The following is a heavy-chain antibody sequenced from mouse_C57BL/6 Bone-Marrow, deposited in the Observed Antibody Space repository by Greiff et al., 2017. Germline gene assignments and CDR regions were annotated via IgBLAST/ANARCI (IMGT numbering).Heavy chain of an antibody. J-gene: IGHJ2*01. CDR1: GYTFTSYW. V-gene: IGHV1-59*01. D-gene: IGHD1-1*01. CDR2: IDPSDSYT. Sequence: QVQLQQPGAELVRPGTSVKLSCKASGYTFTSYWMHWVKQRPGQGLEWIGVIDPSDSYTNYNQKFKGKATLTVDTSSSTAYMQLSSLTSEDSAVYYCAREAGSSTIDCWGQGTTLTGSS. CDR3: AREAGSSTIDC.